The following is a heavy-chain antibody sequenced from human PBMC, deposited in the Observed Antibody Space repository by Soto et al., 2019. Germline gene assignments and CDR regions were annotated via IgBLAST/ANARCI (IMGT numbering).Heavy chain of an antibody. D-gene: IGHD6-13*01. J-gene: IGHJ4*02. Sequence: PGGSLRLPCAPSRFTFSSHAMSWVRQAPGKGLERVPAISGNGADTSYADSVRGRFTNSRDNSKDTLFLQLNSMRADDTAVYYWGKERRSSGWFLCSYWGKGIRVAVSS. CDR2: ISGNGADT. V-gene: IGHV3-23*01. CDR3: GKERRSSGWFLCSY. CDR1: RFTFSSHA.